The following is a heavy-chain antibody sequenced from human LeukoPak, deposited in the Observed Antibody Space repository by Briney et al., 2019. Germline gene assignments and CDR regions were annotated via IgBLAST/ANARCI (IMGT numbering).Heavy chain of an antibody. CDR2: ISTSDSTI. V-gene: IGHV3-48*03. D-gene: IGHD2-2*01. J-gene: IGHJ6*03. CDR1: GFTFNIYE. CDR3: ARAPLGYCSSTSCYDHYSYHYMGV. Sequence: PGGSLRLSCAASGFTFNIYEFNWVRQAPGKGLEWVSYISTSDSTIYYADSVKGRFTISRDNAKKSLFLQMNSLRAEDTAVYYCARAPLGYCSSTSCYDHYSYHYMGVWGKGTTVTVSS.